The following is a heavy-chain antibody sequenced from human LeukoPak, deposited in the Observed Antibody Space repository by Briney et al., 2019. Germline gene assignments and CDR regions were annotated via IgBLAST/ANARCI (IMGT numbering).Heavy chain of an antibody. CDR2: ISYDGSNK. J-gene: IGHJ4*02. CDR1: GFTFSSYA. D-gene: IGHD3-10*01. Sequence: GRSLRLSCAASGFTFSSYAMHWVRQAPGKGLEWVAVISYDGSNKYYADSVKGRFTITRDNSKNTLYLQMNSLRAEDTAVYYCARAGGHMVRGEGITHFDYWGQGTLVTVSS. V-gene: IGHV3-30*04. CDR3: ARAGGHMVRGEGITHFDY.